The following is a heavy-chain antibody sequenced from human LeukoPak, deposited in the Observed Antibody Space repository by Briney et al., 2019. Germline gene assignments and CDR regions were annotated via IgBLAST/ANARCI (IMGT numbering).Heavy chain of an antibody. Sequence: PSETLSLTCAVYGGSFSGYYWSWIRQPPRKGLEWIGEINHSGSTNYNPSLKSRVTISVDTSKNQFSLKLSSVTAADTAVYYCARLNHIAAAGSGYFDYWGQGTLVTVSS. J-gene: IGHJ4*02. CDR3: ARLNHIAAAGSGYFDY. CDR2: INHSGST. D-gene: IGHD6-13*01. CDR1: GGSFSGYY. V-gene: IGHV4-34*01.